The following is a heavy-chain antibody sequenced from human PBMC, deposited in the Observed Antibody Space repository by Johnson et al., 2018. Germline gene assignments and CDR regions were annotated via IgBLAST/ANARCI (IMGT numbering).Heavy chain of an antibody. V-gene: IGHV3-21*06. J-gene: IGHJ6*02. CDR1: GFTFSSYS. Sequence: QLVESGGGLVKPGGSLRLSCAASGFTFSSYSMNWVRQAPGKGLEWVSSISSSRSYIYYADSVKGRITISRDNAKNSLYWQMNSLRAEDTAVYYCAGDHVLDDSLDYYYGMDVWGQGTTVTVSS. D-gene: IGHD3-3*01. CDR2: ISSSRSYI. CDR3: AGDHVLDDSLDYYYGMDV.